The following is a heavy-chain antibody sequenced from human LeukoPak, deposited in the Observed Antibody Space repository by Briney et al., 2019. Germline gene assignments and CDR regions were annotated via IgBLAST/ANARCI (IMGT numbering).Heavy chain of an antibody. CDR1: GGSISSYY. V-gene: IGHV4-59*01. J-gene: IGHJ4*01. Sequence: RSSETLSLTCTVSGGSISSYYWSWIRQPPGKGLEWIGYIYYSGSTNYNPSLKSRVTISVDTSKNQFSLKLSSVTAADTAVYYCARGPYDSSGYYYFDYWGQGTLDTVSS. CDR3: ARGPYDSSGYYYFDY. CDR2: IYYSGST. D-gene: IGHD3-22*01.